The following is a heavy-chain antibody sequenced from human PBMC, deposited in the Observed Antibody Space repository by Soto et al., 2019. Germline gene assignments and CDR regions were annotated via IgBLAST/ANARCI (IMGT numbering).Heavy chain of an antibody. V-gene: IGHV3-23*01. J-gene: IGHJ1*01. CDR3: AKDLYSSSWGYFQH. D-gene: IGHD6-13*01. CDR1: GFTFSSYA. CDR2: ISGSGSST. Sequence: GGSLRLSCAASGFTFSSYAMSWVRQAPGKGLEWVSAISGSGSSTYYADFVKGRFTISRDNSKNTLYLQMNSLRAEDTAVYYCAKDLYSSSWGYFQHWGQGTLVTVSS.